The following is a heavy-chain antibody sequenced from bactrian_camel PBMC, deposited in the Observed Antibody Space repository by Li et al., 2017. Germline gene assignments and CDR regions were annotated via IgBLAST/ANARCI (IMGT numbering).Heavy chain of an antibody. V-gene: IGHV3S53*01. J-gene: IGHJ6*01. Sequence: HVQLVESGGGLVQPGGSLRLSYAASGDTSRIATRAWFRQATGKEREAVAAIVRGSHTDYHAAVKGRFTISQDTPKNTVYLQMNSLKPEDTAMYYCAAAEAGRGTWPDDDGYWGQGTQVTVS. CDR1: GDTSRIAT. CDR3: AAAEAGRGTWPDDDGY. CDR2: IVRGSHT. D-gene: IGHD3*01.